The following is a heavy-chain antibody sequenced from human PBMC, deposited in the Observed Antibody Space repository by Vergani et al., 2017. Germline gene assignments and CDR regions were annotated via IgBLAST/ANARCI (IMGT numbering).Heavy chain of an antibody. Sequence: QVQLVQSGAEVKTPGVSVKLSCKASGYTFTSYGISWVRQAPGQGLEWMGWFSAYNGNTNYAQNLQGRVTMTTDTSTSTAYMELRSLRSDDTAVDYCARDYPMIAVSPFFDIWGQGTMVTVSS. CDR3: ARDYPMIAVSPFFDI. D-gene: IGHD2-21*01. J-gene: IGHJ3*02. V-gene: IGHV1-18*01. CDR2: FSAYNGNT. CDR1: GYTFTSYG.